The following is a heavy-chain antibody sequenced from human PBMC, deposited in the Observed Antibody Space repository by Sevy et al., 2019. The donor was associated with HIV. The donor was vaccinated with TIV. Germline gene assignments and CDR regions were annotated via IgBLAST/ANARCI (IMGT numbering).Heavy chain of an antibody. CDR2: IQYDGRNT. D-gene: IGHD6-13*01. CDR3: AKNTAAVGTGGFDY. V-gene: IGHV3-30*02. CDR1: GFTFSYSG. Sequence: GGSLRLSCITSGFTFSYSGMHWVRQAPGKGLEWVTFIQYDGRNTHYADSVKGRFTISRDNSKNTLYLQMNSLRGDDTAVYYCAKNTAAVGTGGFDYWGQGALVTVSS. J-gene: IGHJ4*02.